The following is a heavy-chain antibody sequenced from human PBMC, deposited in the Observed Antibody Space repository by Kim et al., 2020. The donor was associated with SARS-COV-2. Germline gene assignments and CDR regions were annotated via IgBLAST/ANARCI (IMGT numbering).Heavy chain of an antibody. CDR3: ARDGYCSSTSCYYGDYYYYYGMDV. Sequence: ASVKVSCKASGYTFTSYAMNWVRQAPGQGLEWMGWINTNTGNPTYAHGFTGRFVFSLDTSVSTAYLQISSLKAEDTAVYYCARDGYCSSTSCYYGDYYYYYGMDVWGQGTTVTVSS. D-gene: IGHD2-2*03. J-gene: IGHJ6*02. V-gene: IGHV7-4-1*02. CDR2: INTNTGNP. CDR1: GYTFTSYA.